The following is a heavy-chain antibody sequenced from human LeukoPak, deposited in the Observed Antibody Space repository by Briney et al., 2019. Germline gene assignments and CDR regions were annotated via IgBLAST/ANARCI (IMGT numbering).Heavy chain of an antibody. D-gene: IGHD5-12*01. V-gene: IGHV3-30*18. CDR3: AKDLSMVATRYYFDY. CDR2: ISYDGSNK. J-gene: IGHJ4*02. Sequence: GGSLRLSCAASGFTFSSYGMHWVRQAPGKGLEWVAVISYDGSNKYYADSVKGRFTISRDNSKNTLYLQMNSLRGEDTAVYYCAKDLSMVATRYYFDYWGQGTLVTVSS. CDR1: GFTFSSYG.